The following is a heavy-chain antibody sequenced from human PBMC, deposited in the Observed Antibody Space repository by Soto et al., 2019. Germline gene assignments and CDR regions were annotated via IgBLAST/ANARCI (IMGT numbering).Heavy chain of an antibody. CDR2: IDYSGRT. Sequence: QMQLQESGPGLVKPSETLSLTCSVSGSSISHNYWSWIRLPPGGGLEWIGFIDYSGRTTYNPSFTSRITMSVDTSKNQFSLKLDLVTAADSALYSCHGGAGYEVDVWGQGTTVIVSS. D-gene: IGHD2-21*01. J-gene: IGHJ6*02. CDR3: HGGAGYEVDV. CDR1: GSSISHNY. V-gene: IGHV4-59*01.